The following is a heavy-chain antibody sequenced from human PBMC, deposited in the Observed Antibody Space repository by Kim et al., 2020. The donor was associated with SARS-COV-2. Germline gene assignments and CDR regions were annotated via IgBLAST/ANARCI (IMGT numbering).Heavy chain of an antibody. CDR1: GYTFTSSA. D-gene: IGHD3-9*01. J-gene: IGHJ6*02. CDR2: IVVDSGNT. V-gene: IGHV1-58*01. Sequence: SVKVSCKASGYTFTSSAVQWVRQARGQRLEWMGWIVVDSGNTNYAQKFQGRVTITRDMSTSTAYMELSSLRSEDTAVYYCAGFDLYYYYGMDVWGQGTTVTVSS. CDR3: AGFDLYYYYGMDV.